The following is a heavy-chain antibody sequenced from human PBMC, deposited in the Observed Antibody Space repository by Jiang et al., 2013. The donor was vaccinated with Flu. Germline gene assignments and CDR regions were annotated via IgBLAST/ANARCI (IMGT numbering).Heavy chain of an antibody. J-gene: IGHJ4*02. CDR3: VRDADTASGSSDY. CDR2: INPSGGST. D-gene: IGHD5-18*01. Sequence: VQLVESGAEVKKPGASVQVSCKTSGYSFTRYYMHWVRQAPGQRLEWMGIINPSGGSTAYAQKFQGRVSMTRDKSASTVYMELSSLRSEDTAVYYCVRDADTASGSSDYWGREPWSPSLQ. CDR1: GYSFTRYY. V-gene: IGHV1-46*01.